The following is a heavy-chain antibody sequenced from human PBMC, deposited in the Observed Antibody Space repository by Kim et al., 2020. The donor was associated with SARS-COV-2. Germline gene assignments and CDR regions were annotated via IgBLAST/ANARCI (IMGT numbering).Heavy chain of an antibody. CDR2: DT. V-gene: IGHV2-70*01. CDR3: AREIVGTTLDY. D-gene: IGHD1-26*01. J-gene: IGHJ4*02. Sequence: DTYYSTSLKTRLTISTDTSKTQVVLTMTNLDPVDTATYYCAREIVGTTLDYWGQGTLVTVTS.